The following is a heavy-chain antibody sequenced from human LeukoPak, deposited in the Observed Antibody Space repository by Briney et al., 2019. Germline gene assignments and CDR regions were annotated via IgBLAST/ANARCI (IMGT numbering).Heavy chain of an antibody. J-gene: IGHJ4*02. Sequence: SETLYLTCTVSGGSISSYYWSWIRQPPGKGLEWIGYIYYSGSTNYNPSLKSRVTISVDTSKNQFSLKLSSVTAADTAVYYCARDAHPYGSGSYLFDYWGQGTLVTVSS. CDR3: ARDAHPYGSGSYLFDY. CDR2: IYYSGST. CDR1: GGSISSYY. V-gene: IGHV4-59*01. D-gene: IGHD3-10*01.